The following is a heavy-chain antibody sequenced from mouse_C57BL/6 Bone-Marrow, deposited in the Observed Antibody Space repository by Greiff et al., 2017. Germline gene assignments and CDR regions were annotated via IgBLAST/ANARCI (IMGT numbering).Heavy chain of an antibody. CDR3: ARCDVYDYAMDY. D-gene: IGHD2-2*01. J-gene: IGHJ4*01. CDR2: INPNYGTT. V-gene: IGHV1-39*01. CDR1: GYSFPDYN. Sequence: VQLQQSGPELVKPGASVKISCKASGYSFPDYNMNWVQPSNGKSLAWIGVINPNYGTTSYPQKFKGKATLTLYQSSSTAYMQRNSLTSEDSAGYYCARCDVYDYAMDYWGQGTSVTVSS.